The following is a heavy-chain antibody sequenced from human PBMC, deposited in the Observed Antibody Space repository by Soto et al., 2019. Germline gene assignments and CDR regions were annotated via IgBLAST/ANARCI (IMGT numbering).Heavy chain of an antibody. CDR1: GYSFTSYW. CDR3: ASHLDCSGGSCYVWDAFDI. D-gene: IGHD2-15*01. CDR2: IYPGDSDT. J-gene: IGHJ3*02. V-gene: IGHV5-51*01. Sequence: GESLKISCKGSGYSFTSYWIGWVRQMPGKGLEWMGIIYPGDSDTRYSPSFQGQVTISADKSLSTAYLQWSSLKASDTAMYYCASHLDCSGGSCYVWDAFDIWGQGTMVTVSS.